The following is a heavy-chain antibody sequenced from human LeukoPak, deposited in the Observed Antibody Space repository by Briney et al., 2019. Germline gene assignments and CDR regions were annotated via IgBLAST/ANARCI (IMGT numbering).Heavy chain of an antibody. D-gene: IGHD3-10*01. V-gene: IGHV4-59*01. CDR3: ARAGVGLWFGELQ. CDR1: GGSTNSYY. J-gene: IGHJ4*02. Sequence: SETLSLTCTVSGGSTNSYYWSWIRQPPGKGLEWIGYIYYSGSTNYNPSLKSRVTISVDTSKNQFSLKLSSVTAADTAVYYCARAGVGLWFGELQWGQGTLVTVSS. CDR2: IYYSGST.